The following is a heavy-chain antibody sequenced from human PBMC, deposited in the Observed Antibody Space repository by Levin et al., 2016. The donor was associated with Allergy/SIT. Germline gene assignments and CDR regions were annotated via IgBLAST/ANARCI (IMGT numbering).Heavy chain of an antibody. CDR3: AREAVEMATNSYYFDY. D-gene: IGHD5-24*01. CDR2: IYYSGST. J-gene: IGHJ4*02. CDR1: GGSISSSSYY. V-gene: IGHV4-39*01. Sequence: SETLSLTCTVSGGSISSSSYYWGWIRQPPGKGLEWIGSIYYSGSTYYNPSLKSRVTISVDTSKNQFSLKLSSVTAADTAVYYCAREAVEMATNSYYFDYWGQGTLVTVSS.